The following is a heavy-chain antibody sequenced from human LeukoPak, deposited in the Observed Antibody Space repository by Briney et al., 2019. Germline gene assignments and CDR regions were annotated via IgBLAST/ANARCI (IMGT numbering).Heavy chain of an antibody. Sequence: ASVKVSCKTSGYTFVKYAMHWVRQAPGQGLEWLGWINPVNGDTRYSRQFEGRVTISRDTSASTAYMELSSQTSEDTAMYYCVRGPSSGWTLDYWGQGTLVTVSS. CDR1: GYTFVKYA. CDR3: VRGPSSGWTLDY. J-gene: IGHJ4*02. CDR2: INPVNGDT. D-gene: IGHD6-19*01. V-gene: IGHV1-3*01.